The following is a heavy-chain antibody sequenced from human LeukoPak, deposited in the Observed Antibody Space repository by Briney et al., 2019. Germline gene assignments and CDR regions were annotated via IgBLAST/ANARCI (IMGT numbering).Heavy chain of an antibody. CDR3: ARVGDYSWAFDI. CDR1: GLTFSTYA. J-gene: IGHJ3*02. CDR2: ISSNGGST. D-gene: IGHD2-15*01. Sequence: PGGSLRLSCAASGLTFSTYAMHWVRQAPGKGLEYVSAISSNGGSTYYANSVKGRFTISKDNSKNTLYLQMGSLRAEDMAVYYCARVGDYSWAFDIWGQGTMVTVSS. V-gene: IGHV3-64*01.